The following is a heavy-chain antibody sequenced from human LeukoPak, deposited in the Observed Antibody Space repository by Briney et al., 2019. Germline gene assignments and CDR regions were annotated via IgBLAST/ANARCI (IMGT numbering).Heavy chain of an antibody. CDR1: GGSFSGYY. J-gene: IGHJ6*03. CDR2: INHSGST. V-gene: IGHV4-34*01. CDR3: ARRGITMVRGVKGGSSYYYYMDV. Sequence: PSETLSLTCAVYGGSFSGYYWSWIRQPPGKGLEWIGEINHSGSTNYNPSLTSRVTISVDTSKNQFSLKLSSVTAADTAVYYCARRGITMVRGVKGGSSYYYYMDVWGKGTTVTISS. D-gene: IGHD3-10*01.